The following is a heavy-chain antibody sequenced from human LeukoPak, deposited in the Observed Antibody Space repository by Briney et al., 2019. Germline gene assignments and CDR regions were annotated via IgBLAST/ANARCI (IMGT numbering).Heavy chain of an antibody. CDR1: GFTFSSYA. V-gene: IGHV3-30*04. J-gene: IGHJ4*02. D-gene: IGHD6-19*01. CDR2: ISYDGSNK. CDR3: AKSIPTIAVAVSTRQ. Sequence: GGSLRLSCAASGFTFSSYAMHWVRQAPGKGLEWVAVISYDGSNKYYADSVKGRFTISRDNSKNTLYLQMNTLRAEDTAVYYCAKSIPTIAVAVSTRQWGQGTLVTVSS.